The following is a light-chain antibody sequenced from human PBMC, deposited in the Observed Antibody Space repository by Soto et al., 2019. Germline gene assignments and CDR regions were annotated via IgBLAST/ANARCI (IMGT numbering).Light chain of an antibody. V-gene: IGLV2-14*01. CDR1: SSDIGAYNY. Sequence: QSALTQPASVYGSPGQSITISCTGTSSDIGAYNYVSWYQQHPGKAPKLMIYDVSDRPSGVSNRFSGSKSGNTASLTISWLQSEDEADYYCNSYTSSSTLVLFGGGTKLTVL. CDR2: DVS. J-gene: IGLJ2*01. CDR3: NSYTSSSTLVL.